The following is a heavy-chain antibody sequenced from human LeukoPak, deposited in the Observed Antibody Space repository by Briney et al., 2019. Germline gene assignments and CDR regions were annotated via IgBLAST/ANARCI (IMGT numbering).Heavy chain of an antibody. CDR3: AREVYYDFWSGYSPDY. D-gene: IGHD3-3*01. J-gene: IGHJ4*02. V-gene: IGHV3-74*01. Sequence: GGSLRLSCAASGFTFSSYWMHWVRQAPGKGLVWVSRINTDGSSTSYADSVKGRFTISRDNAKNTLYLQMNSLRAEDTAVYYCAREVYYDFWSGYSPDYWGQGTLVTVSS. CDR1: GFTFSSYW. CDR2: INTDGSST.